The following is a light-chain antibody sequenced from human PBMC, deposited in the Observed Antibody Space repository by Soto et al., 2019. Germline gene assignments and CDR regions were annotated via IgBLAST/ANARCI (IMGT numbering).Light chain of an antibody. CDR1: QSVSNS. Sequence: MTQSPSTLSASVGDTVTVTCRASQSVSNSVAWYQQKPGQAPRLLIYGASTRATDIPARFSGSGSGTKFTLTISSLQSADFAVYYCQHYNNWPITLGRGTRLEIK. CDR2: GAS. V-gene: IGKV3-15*01. CDR3: QHYNNWPIT. J-gene: IGKJ5*01.